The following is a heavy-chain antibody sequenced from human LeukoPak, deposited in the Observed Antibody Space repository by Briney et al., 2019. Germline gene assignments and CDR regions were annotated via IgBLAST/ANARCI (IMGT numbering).Heavy chain of an antibody. CDR1: GGSISSSSYY. D-gene: IGHD1-1*01. V-gene: IGHV4-39*07. Sequence: SETLSLTCTVSGGSISSSSYYWGWIRQPPGKGLEWIGSIYYSGSTYYNPSLKSRVTISVDTSKNQFSLKLSSVTAADTAVYYCARGLEDQTTAEYFQHWGQGTLVTVSS. CDR2: IYYSGST. J-gene: IGHJ1*01. CDR3: ARGLEDQTTAEYFQH.